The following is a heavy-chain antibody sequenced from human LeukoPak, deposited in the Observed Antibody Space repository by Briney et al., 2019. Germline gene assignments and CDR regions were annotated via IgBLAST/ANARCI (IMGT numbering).Heavy chain of an antibody. Sequence: SETLSLTCAVYGGSFSGYYWSWIRQPPGKGLEWIGEINYSGSTNYNPSLKSRVTISVDTSKNQFSLKLSSVTAADTAVYYCARASGDPSNWFDPWGQGTLVTVSS. D-gene: IGHD4-17*01. CDR1: GGSFSGYY. V-gene: IGHV4-34*01. CDR2: INYSGST. CDR3: ARASGDPSNWFDP. J-gene: IGHJ5*02.